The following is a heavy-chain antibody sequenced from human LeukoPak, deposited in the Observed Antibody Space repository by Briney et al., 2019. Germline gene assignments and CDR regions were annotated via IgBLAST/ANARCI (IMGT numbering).Heavy chain of an antibody. CDR3: ARRGRYDFWSGYYIEGNWFDP. CDR1: GYSFTSYY. V-gene: IGHV5-51*01. J-gene: IGHJ5*02. CDR2: IYPSDSSV. Sequence: GESLKISCQGSGYSFTSYYIAWLRQMPGKGLEWMGVIYPSDSSVTYSPSFQGQVTFSADKSISTAYLQWSSLKASDTAMYYCARRGRYDFWSGYYIEGNWFDPWGQGTLVTVSS. D-gene: IGHD3-3*01.